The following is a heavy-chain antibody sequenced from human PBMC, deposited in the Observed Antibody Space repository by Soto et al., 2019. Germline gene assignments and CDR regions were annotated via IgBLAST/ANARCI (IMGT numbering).Heavy chain of an antibody. CDR1: GFTFSSYA. CDR3: AKDRLWFGELLPPYY. CDR2: ISGSGGST. D-gene: IGHD3-10*01. V-gene: IGHV3-23*01. Sequence: GGSLRLSCAASGFTFSSYAMSWVRQAPGKGLEWVSAISGSGGSTYYADSAKGRFTISRDNSKNTLYLQMNSLRAEDTAVYYCAKDRLWFGELLPPYYWGQGTLVTVSS. J-gene: IGHJ4*02.